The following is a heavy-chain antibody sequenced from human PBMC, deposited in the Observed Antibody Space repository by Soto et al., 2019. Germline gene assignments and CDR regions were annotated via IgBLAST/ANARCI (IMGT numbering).Heavy chain of an antibody. V-gene: IGHV1-8*01. D-gene: IGHD2-2*01. CDR1: GYTFTSYD. CDR3: ASNTGGYCSSTSCSYAFDI. CDR2: MNPNSGNT. J-gene: IGHJ3*02. Sequence: ASVKVSCKASGYTFTSYDINWVLQATGQGLEWMGWMNPNSGNTGYAQKFQGRVTMTRNTSISTAYMELSSLRSEDTAVYYCASNTGGYCSSTSCSYAFDIWGQGTMVTVSS.